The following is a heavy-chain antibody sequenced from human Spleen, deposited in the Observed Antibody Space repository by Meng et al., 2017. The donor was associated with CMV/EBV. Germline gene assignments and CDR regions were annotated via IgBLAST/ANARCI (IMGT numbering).Heavy chain of an antibody. CDR1: GFTFDDYA. J-gene: IGHJ1*01. CDR3: AKGGGIAVAGTFQH. CDR2: ISWNSGSI. V-gene: IGHV3-9*03. D-gene: IGHD6-19*01. Sequence: SLKISCAASGFTFDDYAMHWVRQAPGKGLEWVSGISWNSGSIGYADSVKGRFTISRDNAKNSLYLQMNSLRAEDMALYYCAKGGGIAVAGTFQHWGQGTLVTVSS.